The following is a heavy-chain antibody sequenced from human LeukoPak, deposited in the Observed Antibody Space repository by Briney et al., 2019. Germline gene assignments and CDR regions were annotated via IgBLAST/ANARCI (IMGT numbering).Heavy chain of an antibody. D-gene: IGHD3-9*01. CDR1: GFTFSSYS. CDR3: ARDGGLTGYYRRPRMDYYFDY. V-gene: IGHV3-21*01. J-gene: IGHJ4*02. Sequence: GGSLRLSCAASGFTFSSYSMNWVRQAPGKGLEWVSSISSSSSYIYYTDSEKGRFTISRDNAKNSLYLQMNSLRAEDTAVYYCARDGGLTGYYRRPRMDYYFDYWGQGTLVTVSS. CDR2: ISSSSSYI.